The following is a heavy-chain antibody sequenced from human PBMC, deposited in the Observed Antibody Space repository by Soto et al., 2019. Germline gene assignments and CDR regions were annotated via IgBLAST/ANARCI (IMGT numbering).Heavy chain of an antibody. Sequence: PGGSLRLSCATSGLTFSNYAMSWVRQAPGGGLEWVSSMSGSSSTTYYADPVRGRFTISRDRSKNTLYLQMSSLRAEDTALYYCAKNQERELPRVIDFWGQGTLVTVYS. CDR1: GLTFSNYA. CDR2: MSGSSSTT. D-gene: IGHD1-7*01. J-gene: IGHJ4*02. V-gene: IGHV3-23*01. CDR3: AKNQERELPRVIDF.